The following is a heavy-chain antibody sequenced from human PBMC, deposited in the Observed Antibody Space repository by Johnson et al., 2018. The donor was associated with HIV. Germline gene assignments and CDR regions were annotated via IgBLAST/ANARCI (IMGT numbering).Heavy chain of an antibody. Sequence: QVQLVESGGGVVQPGGSLRLSCAASEFTFSTYGMHWVRQAPGKGLEWVAFIRYDGSNKYYADSVKGRFPISRDNSKNSLYLQMNSLRAEDTAVYYCAREASQQQLKVPFDIWCKGTMVTVSS. D-gene: IGHD6-13*01. CDR2: IRYDGSNK. V-gene: IGHV3-30*02. CDR1: EFTFSTYG. CDR3: AREASQQQLKVPFDI. J-gene: IGHJ3*02.